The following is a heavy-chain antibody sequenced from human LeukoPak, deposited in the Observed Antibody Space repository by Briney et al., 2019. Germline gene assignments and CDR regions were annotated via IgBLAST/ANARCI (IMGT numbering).Heavy chain of an antibody. CDR2: IIPIFGTA. V-gene: IGHV1-69*01. CDR3: ARADVDTAMVLDY. J-gene: IGHJ4*02. D-gene: IGHD5-18*01. CDR1: GGTFSSYA. Sequence: GASVKVSCKASGGTFSSYAISWVRQAPGQGLEWMGGIIPIFGTANYAQKFQGRVTITADESTSTAYMELSSLRSEDTAVYYCARADVDTAMVLDYWGQGTLVTASS.